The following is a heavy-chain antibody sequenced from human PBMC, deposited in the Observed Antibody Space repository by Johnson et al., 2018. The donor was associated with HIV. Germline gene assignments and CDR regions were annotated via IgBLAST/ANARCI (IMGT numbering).Heavy chain of an antibody. CDR2: IRYDGSNK. CDR3: AKARGYDPYDAFDI. V-gene: IGHV3-30*02. D-gene: IGHD5-12*01. CDR1: GFTFSSYG. Sequence: QVQLVESWGGVVQPGGSLRLSCAASGFTFSSYGMHWVRQAPGKGLEWVAFIRYDGSNKYYADSVTGRFTISRDNSKNTLYLQMNSLRAEDTAVYYCAKARGYDPYDAFDIWGQGTMVTVSS. J-gene: IGHJ3*02.